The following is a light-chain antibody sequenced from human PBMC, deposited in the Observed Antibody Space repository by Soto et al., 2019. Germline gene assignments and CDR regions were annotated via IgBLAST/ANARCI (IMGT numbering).Light chain of an antibody. CDR3: QQAHSFPYT. V-gene: IGKV1D-12*01. J-gene: IGKJ2*01. CDR1: QNISMW. Sequence: DIQMTQSPSSVSASVGDRVTITCRASQNISMWLAWYQQKPRKAPKLLIYAASSLQSGVPSRFSGSGSGTDFTLTITSLQPEDFATYYCQQAHSFPYTFGQGTKLRIK. CDR2: AAS.